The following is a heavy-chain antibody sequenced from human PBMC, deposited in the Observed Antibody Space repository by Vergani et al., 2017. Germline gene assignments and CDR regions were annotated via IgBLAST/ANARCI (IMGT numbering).Heavy chain of an antibody. CDR2: VSYSGLT. CDR3: ARQSPGSGWPPGDFDD. J-gene: IGHJ4*02. Sequence: QLQLQESDSRLVNPSQTLSLTCTLSGDAISRDTYSWHWVRQPPGKPLEWIGSVSYSGLTYYNPSLKSRVAISVYTSKNQFSLKVTSVTAAGTAVYFCARQSPGSGWPPGDFDDWCQGILVTVSS. CDR1: GDAISRDTYS. V-gene: IGHV4-30-2*03. D-gene: IGHD6-19*01.